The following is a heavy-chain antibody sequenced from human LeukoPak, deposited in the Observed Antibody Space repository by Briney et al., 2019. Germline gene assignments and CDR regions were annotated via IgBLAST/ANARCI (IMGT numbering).Heavy chain of an antibody. Sequence: PSETLSLTCTVSGGSISSGGYYWSRIRQHPGKGLEWMGYIYYSGSTYYNPSLKSRVTISVDTSKNQFSLKLSSVTAADTAVYYCAREFGGYDSFFDYWGQGALVTVSS. CDR3: AREFGGYDSFFDY. V-gene: IGHV4-31*03. D-gene: IGHD5-12*01. J-gene: IGHJ4*02. CDR2: IYYSGST. CDR1: GGSISSGGYY.